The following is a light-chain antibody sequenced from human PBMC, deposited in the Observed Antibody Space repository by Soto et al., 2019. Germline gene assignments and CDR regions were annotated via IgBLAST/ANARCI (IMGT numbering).Light chain of an antibody. J-gene: IGLJ2*01. V-gene: IGLV2-14*01. CDR1: SSDVGGYNY. Sequence: QSALTQPASVSGSPGQSITISCTGTSSDVGGYNYVSWYQQHPGKAPKLMIYDVTNRPSGVSTRLSGSKSGNTASLTISGLHAEDEDDYYCGSYTRSSTLSVVFGGGTKLTVL. CDR3: GSYTRSSTLSVV. CDR2: DVT.